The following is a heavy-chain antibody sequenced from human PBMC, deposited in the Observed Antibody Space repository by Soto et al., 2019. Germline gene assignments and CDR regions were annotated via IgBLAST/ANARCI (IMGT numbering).Heavy chain of an antibody. CDR3: ARDRLMATAGTARHYFGLDV. CDR2: IYYSGNT. V-gene: IGHV4-31*03. J-gene: IGHJ6*02. CDR1: GGSIRSGGYY. D-gene: IGHD5-18*01. Sequence: SETLPLTCTVSGGSIRSGGYYWSWVRQNPRRGLEWIGNIYYSGNTYYNPSLKSRLTISVDTSKNQFSLNLSSVTAADTALYYCARDRLMATAGTARHYFGLDVWGQGTTVTVSS.